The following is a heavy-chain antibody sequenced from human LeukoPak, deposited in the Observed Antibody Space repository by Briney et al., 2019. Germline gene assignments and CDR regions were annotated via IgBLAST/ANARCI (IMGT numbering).Heavy chain of an antibody. J-gene: IGHJ4*02. D-gene: IGHD5-12*01. CDR3: ARAYLGGYSGYDPGYYFDY. CDR1: GYTFNAYF. CDR2: INPNSGGT. Sequence: ASVKVSCKASGYTFNAYFMHWVRQAPGQGLEWMGWINPNSGGTNYAQKFQGRLTMTRDTSITTAYMELSRLRSDDTAMYYCARAYLGGYSGYDPGYYFDYWGQGTLVTVSS. V-gene: IGHV1-2*02.